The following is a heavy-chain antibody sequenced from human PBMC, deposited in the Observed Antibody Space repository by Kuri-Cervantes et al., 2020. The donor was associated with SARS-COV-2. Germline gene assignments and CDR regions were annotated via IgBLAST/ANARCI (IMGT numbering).Heavy chain of an antibody. CDR1: GGSINSYY. D-gene: IGHD4-11*01. CDR2: VYYDGTT. Sequence: SETLSLTCSVSGGSINSYYWSWIRQALGKGLEWLGHVYYDGTTNYNPSLKRRATISLATSKSQFFLQLDSVTAADTAVYFCARASTSFDDWGQGTPVTVSS. CDR3: ARASTSFDD. J-gene: IGHJ4*02. V-gene: IGHV4-59*01.